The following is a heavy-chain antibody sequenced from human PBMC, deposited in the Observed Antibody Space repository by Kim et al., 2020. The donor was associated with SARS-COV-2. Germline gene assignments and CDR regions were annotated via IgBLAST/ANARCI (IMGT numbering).Heavy chain of an antibody. CDR1: GFTFSSYG. V-gene: IGHV3-33*08. J-gene: IGHJ5*02. CDR3: AREPGSSGYYTSFGDP. Sequence: GGSLRLSCAASGFTFSSYGMHWVRQAPGKGLEWVAVIWYDGSNKYYADSVKGRFTISRDNSKNTLYLQMNSLRAEDTAVYYCAREPGSSGYYTSFGDPWGQGTLVTVSS. CDR2: IWYDGSNK. D-gene: IGHD3-22*01.